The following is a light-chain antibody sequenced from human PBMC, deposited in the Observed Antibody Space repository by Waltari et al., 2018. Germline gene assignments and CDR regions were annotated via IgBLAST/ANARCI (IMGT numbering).Light chain of an antibody. Sequence: AIRMTQSPSSLSASTADRVTITCRAGQGISSYLAWYQQKPGKAPKLLIYAASTLQSGVPSRFSGSGSGTDFTLTSSCLQSEDFATYYCQQYYSYPQTFGQGTKLEIK. J-gene: IGKJ2*01. CDR3: QQYYSYPQT. V-gene: IGKV1-8*01. CDR2: AAS. CDR1: QGISSY.